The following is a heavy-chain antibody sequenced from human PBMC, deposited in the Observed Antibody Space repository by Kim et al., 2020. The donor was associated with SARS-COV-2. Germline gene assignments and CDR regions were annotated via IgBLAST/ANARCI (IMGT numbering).Heavy chain of an antibody. CDR3: ARYGNYDILTGDGLDRGYYYYGMDV. V-gene: IGHV1-2*06. CDR2: INPNSGGT. J-gene: IGHJ6*02. CDR1: GYTFTGYY. Sequence: ASVKVSCKASGYTFTGYYMHWVRQAPGQGLEWMGRINPNSGGTNYAQKFQGRVTMTRDTSISTAYMELSRLRSDDTAVYYCARYGNYDILTGDGLDRGYYYYGMDVWGQGTTVTVSS. D-gene: IGHD3-9*01.